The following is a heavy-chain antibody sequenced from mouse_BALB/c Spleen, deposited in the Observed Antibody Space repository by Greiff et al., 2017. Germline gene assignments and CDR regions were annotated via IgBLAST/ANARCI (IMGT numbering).Heavy chain of an antibody. CDR2: ISSGGSYT. V-gene: IGHV5-6*01. CDR3: ARHSRYHAMDY. CDR1: GFTFSSYG. J-gene: IGHJ4*01. Sequence: EVMLVESGGDLVKPGGSLKLSCAASGFTFSSYGMSWVRQTPDKRLEWVATISSGGSYTYYPDSVKGRFTISRDNAKNTLYLQMSSLKSEDTAMYYCARHSRYHAMDYWGQGTSVTVSS.